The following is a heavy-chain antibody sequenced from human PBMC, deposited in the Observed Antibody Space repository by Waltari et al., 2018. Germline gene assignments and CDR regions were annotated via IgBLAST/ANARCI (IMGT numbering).Heavy chain of an antibody. Sequence: QLQLQESGPGLVKPSETLSLTCTVSGGSISSSSYYWGWIRQPPGKGLEWIGSIYYSGSTDCSPTLNGRVTIYVDTSKNQSALKLSSVTAADTAVYYCARLGGLRYFDYWGQGTLVTVSS. D-gene: IGHD5-12*01. V-gene: IGHV4-39*01. CDR2: IYYSGST. CDR1: GGSISSSSYY. CDR3: ARLGGLRYFDY. J-gene: IGHJ4*02.